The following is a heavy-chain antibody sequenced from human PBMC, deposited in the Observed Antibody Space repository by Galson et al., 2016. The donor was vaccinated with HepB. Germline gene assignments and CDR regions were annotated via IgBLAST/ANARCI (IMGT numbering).Heavy chain of an antibody. V-gene: IGHV3-33*01. CDR3: ARGFGSYYEAFDV. CDR1: GFTFTTFG. D-gene: IGHD3-10*01. CDR2: ISYAGTTK. J-gene: IGHJ3*01. Sequence: SLRLSCAASGFTFTTFGMHWVRQPLGKGLEWVALISYAGTTKYYADSVKGRFTVSRDNFKNTLFIQMHSLRAEDTAVYYCARGFGSYYEAFDVWGQGTMVSVSS.